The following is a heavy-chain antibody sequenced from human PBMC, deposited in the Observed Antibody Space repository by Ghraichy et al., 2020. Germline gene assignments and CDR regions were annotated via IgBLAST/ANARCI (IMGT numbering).Heavy chain of an antibody. CDR1: AFTFTRHA. V-gene: IGHV3-30*04. J-gene: IGHJ5*02. D-gene: IGHD4-11*01. Sequence: GESLNISCAASAFTFTRHAMHWVRQAPGKGLEWVAVISFDGSKVFYADSVKGRFTISRDNSRNTLYLQMNNLRAEDTAVYSCVRDPRDNYDSVYSWFDTWGQGTLVTVSS. CDR3: VRDPRDNYDSVYSWFDT. CDR2: ISFDGSKV.